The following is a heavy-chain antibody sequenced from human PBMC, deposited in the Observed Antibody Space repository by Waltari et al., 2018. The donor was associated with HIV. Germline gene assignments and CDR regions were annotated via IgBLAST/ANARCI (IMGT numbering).Heavy chain of an antibody. CDR3: AKGASGWSPGY. Sequence: QVQLVESGVGVVQPGRSLRLSCQASSFTFSSYAMHWVRQAPGKGLEWVAVISYYGDNKYYADSVKGRFTISRDNSKNTLYLQMNSLRAEDTAVYYCAKGASGWSPGYWGQGTLVTVSS. CDR2: ISYYGDNK. D-gene: IGHD6-19*01. J-gene: IGHJ4*02. CDR1: SFTFSSYA. V-gene: IGHV3-30*18.